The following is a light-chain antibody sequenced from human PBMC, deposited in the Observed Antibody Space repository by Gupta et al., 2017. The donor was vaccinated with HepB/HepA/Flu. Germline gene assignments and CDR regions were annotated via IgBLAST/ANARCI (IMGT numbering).Light chain of an antibody. CDR3: QVWDGSNDQGI. CDR2: DDS. J-gene: IGLJ2*01. V-gene: IGLV3-21*02. Sequence: TASIACGGSNIETYSVRWYPQMPGQAPVLFVYDDSDRPSGTPQRFSGSNSGNTATLTISRVEAGDEADYYCQVWDGSNDQGIFGGGTKLTVL. CDR1: NIETYS.